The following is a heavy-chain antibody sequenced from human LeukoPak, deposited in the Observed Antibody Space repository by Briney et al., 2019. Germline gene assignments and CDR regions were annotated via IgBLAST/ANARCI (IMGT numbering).Heavy chain of an antibody. Sequence: ESGPTLVNPTQTLTLTCTFSGFSLSTSGEAVGWIRQPPGKALEWLALIYWNDDKRYGPPLKSRLTITKDTSKNQVVLTMTNMDPVDTATYYCSQRGGPWGQGTLVTVSS. D-gene: IGHD2-15*01. J-gene: IGHJ5*02. CDR2: IYWNDDK. CDR1: GFSLSTSGEA. CDR3: SQRGGP. V-gene: IGHV2-5*01.